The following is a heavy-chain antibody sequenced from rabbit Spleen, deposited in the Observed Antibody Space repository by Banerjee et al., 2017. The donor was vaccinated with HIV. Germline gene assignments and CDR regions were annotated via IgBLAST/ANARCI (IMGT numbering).Heavy chain of an antibody. J-gene: IGHJ4*01. CDR1: GFSFSNKAV. V-gene: IGHV1S45*01. Sequence: QEQLVESGGGLVKPEGSLTLSCTASGFSFSNKAVMCWVCQAPGKGLEWIGTIYTGSTGTTDYASWAKGRFTISKTSSTTVTLQMTGLTAADTATYFCARNFDLWGPGTLVTVS. CDR2: IYTGSTGTT. CDR3: ARNFDL.